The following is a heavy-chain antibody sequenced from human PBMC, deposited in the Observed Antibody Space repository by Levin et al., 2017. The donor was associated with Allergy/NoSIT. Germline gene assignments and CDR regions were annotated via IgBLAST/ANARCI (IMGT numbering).Heavy chain of an antibody. CDR1: GFTFSSYW. CDR3: ARALIVGATSGGDY. D-gene: IGHD1-26*01. V-gene: IGHV3-74*01. CDR2: ISTDGSTT. Sequence: GGSLRLSCAASGFTFSSYWMHWVRQAPGKGLVWVSRISTDGSTTNYADSVKVRFTISRDNAKNTLYLQMNSLRAEDTAVYYCARALIVGATSGGDYWGQGTLVTVSS. J-gene: IGHJ4*02.